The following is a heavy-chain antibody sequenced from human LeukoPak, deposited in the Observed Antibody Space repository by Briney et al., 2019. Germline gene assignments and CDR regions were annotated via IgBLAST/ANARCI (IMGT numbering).Heavy chain of an antibody. D-gene: IGHD2-15*01. Sequence: ASVKVSCKASGYTFTGYYMHWVRQAPGQGLEWMGWINPNSGGTNYAQKFQGRVTMTRDTSISTAYMELSRLRSDDTAVYYCARTGYCSGGSCYGDYMDVWGKGTTVTISS. CDR3: ARTGYCSGGSCYGDYMDV. J-gene: IGHJ6*03. V-gene: IGHV1-2*02. CDR1: GYTFTGYY. CDR2: INPNSGGT.